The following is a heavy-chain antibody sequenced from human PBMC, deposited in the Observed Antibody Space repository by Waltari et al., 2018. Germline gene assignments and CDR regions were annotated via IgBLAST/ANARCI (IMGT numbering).Heavy chain of an antibody. CDR1: GFSFSTYD. CDR2: VRYHGSNE. J-gene: IGHJ4*02. CDR3: AKDGGNNFDY. V-gene: IGHV3-30*02. D-gene: IGHD2-15*01. Sequence: QLQLVESGGGVVQPGGSLRLSCAASGFSFSTYDMHWVRQAPGKGLEWGIFVRYHGSNEYYAGAVKGRFTISRDNSKNMLYLQLNSLRVDDTAMYYCAKDGGNNFDYWGRGTLVTVSS.